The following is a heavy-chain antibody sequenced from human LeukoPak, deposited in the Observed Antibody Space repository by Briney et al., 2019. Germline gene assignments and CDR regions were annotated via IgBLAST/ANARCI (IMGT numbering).Heavy chain of an antibody. Sequence: GWSLRLSCAVSGFPFSVYEMNWVRQAPGKGLEWVSNIGSSGSTIYYADSVEGRFSISRDNAKSSLYLQMNSLRVEDTAVYYCALLAVASDFDYWGQGALVTVSS. CDR3: ALLAVASDFDY. J-gene: IGHJ4*02. CDR1: GFPFSVYE. D-gene: IGHD6-19*01. V-gene: IGHV3-48*03. CDR2: IGSSGSTI.